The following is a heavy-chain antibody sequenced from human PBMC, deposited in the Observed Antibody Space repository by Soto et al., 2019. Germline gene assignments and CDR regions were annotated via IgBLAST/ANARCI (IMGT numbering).Heavy chain of an antibody. J-gene: IGHJ6*02. CDR1: GGTFSSYA. D-gene: IGHD5-18*01. CDR3: ARVRIVDAAIVYYYYGMDV. Sequence: QVQLVQSGAEVKKPGSSVKVSCKASGGTFSSYAISWVRQAPGQGLEWRGGIIPIFGTANYAQKFQGRVTITADESKSTAYMELSSLRSEDTAVYYCARVRIVDAAIVYYYYGMDVWGQGTTVTVSS. V-gene: IGHV1-69*01. CDR2: IIPIFGTA.